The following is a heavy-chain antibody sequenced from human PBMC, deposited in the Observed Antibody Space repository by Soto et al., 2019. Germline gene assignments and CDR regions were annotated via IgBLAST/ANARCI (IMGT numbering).Heavy chain of an antibody. J-gene: IGHJ4*02. CDR1: GFTFSSYA. V-gene: IGHV3-23*01. CDR2: ISGSGGST. CDR3: AKDRALGFYDILTGYPRSFDY. D-gene: IGHD3-9*01. Sequence: PGGSLRLSCAASGFTFSSYAMSWVRQAPGKGLEWVSAISGSGGSTYYADSVKGRFTISRDNSKNTLYLQMNSLRAEDTAVYYCAKDRALGFYDILTGYPRSFDYWGQGTLVTVSS.